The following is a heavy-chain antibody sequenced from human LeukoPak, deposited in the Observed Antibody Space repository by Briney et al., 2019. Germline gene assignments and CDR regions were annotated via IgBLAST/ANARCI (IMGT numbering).Heavy chain of an antibody. CDR3: VRHDGRGGSTMGALDS. V-gene: IGHV4-39*01. Sequence: SETLSLTCTVSGGSISSSSYYWGWIRQPPGKGLEWIGSIYYSGSTYYNPSLKSRVTISVDTSKNQFSLKLSSVTAADTSVYYCVRHDGRGGSTMGALDSWGQGSLVTVSS. CDR1: GGSISSSSYY. J-gene: IGHJ4*02. D-gene: IGHD5/OR15-5a*01. CDR2: IYYSGST.